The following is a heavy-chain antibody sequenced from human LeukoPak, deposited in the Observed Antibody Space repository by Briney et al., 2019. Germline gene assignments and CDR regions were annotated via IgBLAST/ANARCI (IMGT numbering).Heavy chain of an antibody. CDR1: GFTFXNYA. V-gene: IGHV3-23*01. CDR3: AKITKATTPNY. Sequence: GGSLRLSCAASGFTFXNYAMSWVRQAPGKGLEWVSGISGSGGSTYYADSVKGRFSISRDNSKNTVYLQMSDLRAEDTAVYYCAKITKATTPNYWGHGTLVTVSS. J-gene: IGHJ4*01. CDR2: ISGSGGST. D-gene: IGHD4-17*01.